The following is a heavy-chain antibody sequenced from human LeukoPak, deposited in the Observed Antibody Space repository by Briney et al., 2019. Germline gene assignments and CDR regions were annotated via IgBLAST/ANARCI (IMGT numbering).Heavy chain of an antibody. CDR3: ARGVRIAARRDYYYGMDV. J-gene: IGHJ6*02. V-gene: IGHV4-34*01. Sequence: PSETLSLACAVYGGSFSGYYWSWIRQPPGKGLEWIGEINHSGSTNYNPSLKSRVTISVDTSKNQLSLKLSSVTAADTAVYYCARGVRIAARRDYYYGMDVWGQGTTVTVSS. CDR1: GGSFSGYY. D-gene: IGHD6-6*01. CDR2: INHSGST.